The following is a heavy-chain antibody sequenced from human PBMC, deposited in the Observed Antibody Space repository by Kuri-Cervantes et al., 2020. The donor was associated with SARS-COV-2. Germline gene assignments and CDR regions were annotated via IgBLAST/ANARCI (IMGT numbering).Heavy chain of an antibody. J-gene: IGHJ4*02. CDR1: GFTFSSYA. Sequence: GESLKISCAASGFTFSSYAMHWVRQAPGKGLEWVSSISSSSSYKYYAASVKGRFTISRDNSKTTLYLQMNSLRAEDTAVYYCAKESGYSSSSFVWGQGTLVTVSS. D-gene: IGHD6-6*01. CDR2: ISSSSSYK. V-gene: IGHV3-21*04. CDR3: AKESGYSSSSFV.